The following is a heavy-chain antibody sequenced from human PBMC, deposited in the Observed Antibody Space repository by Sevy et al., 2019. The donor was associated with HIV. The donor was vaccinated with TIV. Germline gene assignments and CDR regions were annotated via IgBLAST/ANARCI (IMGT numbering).Heavy chain of an antibody. CDR3: VRDITGTKNWFDP. D-gene: IGHD1-20*01. J-gene: IGHJ5*02. CDR2: IYYGGST. V-gene: IGHV4-30-2*01. Sequence: SETLSLTCTVSGGSISSGAYSRYWIRQPPGKGLEWLGNIYYGGSTYYNPSLNSRVTMSIDSSKNQFFLKLSSVTAADTAVYYCVRDITGTKNWFDPWGQGTLVTVSS. CDR1: GGSISSGAYS.